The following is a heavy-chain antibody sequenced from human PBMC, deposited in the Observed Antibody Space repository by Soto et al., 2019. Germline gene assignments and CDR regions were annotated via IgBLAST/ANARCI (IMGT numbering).Heavy chain of an antibody. D-gene: IGHD1-1*01. Sequence: QVQLVQSGAEVKKPGTSVKVSCKVSGGTFSSYAISWVRQAPGQGLEWMGEIISIFGTAMYAQKFKGRVTIIADESASTAYMELSSLRSDDTAVYYCARGGKERFRGSGMDVWGQGTTVTVSS. V-gene: IGHV1-69*01. CDR1: GGTFSSYA. CDR3: ARGGKERFRGSGMDV. J-gene: IGHJ6*02. CDR2: IISIFGTA.